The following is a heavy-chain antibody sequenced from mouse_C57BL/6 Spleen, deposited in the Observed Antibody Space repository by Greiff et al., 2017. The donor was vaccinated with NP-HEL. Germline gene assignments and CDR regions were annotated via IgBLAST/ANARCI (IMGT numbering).Heavy chain of an antibody. Sequence: QVQLQQPGAELVMPGASVKLSCKASGYTFTSYWMHWVKQRPGQGLEWIGEIDPSDSYTNYNQKFKGKSTLTVDKSSSTAYMQLSSLTSEDSAVYYCARSDYYSQRRNFDYWGQGTTLTVSS. CDR2: IDPSDSYT. CDR1: GYTFTSYW. D-gene: IGHD2-12*01. V-gene: IGHV1-69*01. CDR3: ARSDYYSQRRNFDY. J-gene: IGHJ2*01.